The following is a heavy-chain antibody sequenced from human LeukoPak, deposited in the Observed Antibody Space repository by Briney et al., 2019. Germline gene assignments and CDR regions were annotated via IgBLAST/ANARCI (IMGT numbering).Heavy chain of an antibody. J-gene: IGHJ4*02. CDR1: GYTFTGFY. CDR3: ARVGGYGGDGSFDY. V-gene: IGHV1-2*02. Sequence: ASVKVSCKASGYTFTGFYMHWVRQAPGQGLEWMGWINPNSGGTNYAQKFQGRVTMTRDTSISTAYMELSRLRSDDTAVYYCARVGGYGGDGSFDYWGQGTLVTVSS. D-gene: IGHD2-21*02. CDR2: INPNSGGT.